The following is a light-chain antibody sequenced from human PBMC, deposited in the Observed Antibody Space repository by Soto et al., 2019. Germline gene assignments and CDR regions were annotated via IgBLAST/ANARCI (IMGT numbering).Light chain of an antibody. CDR2: EGS. Sequence: QSALTQPASVSGSPGQSITISCTGTSSDVGNYNLVSWYQQHPGKAPKLMIYEGSKRPSGVSNRFSGSKSGNTASLTISGLQAEDEADYYCCSYAGSSIHVVFGGGTQLTVL. CDR3: CSYAGSSIHVV. CDR1: SSDVGNYNL. V-gene: IGLV2-23*01. J-gene: IGLJ2*01.